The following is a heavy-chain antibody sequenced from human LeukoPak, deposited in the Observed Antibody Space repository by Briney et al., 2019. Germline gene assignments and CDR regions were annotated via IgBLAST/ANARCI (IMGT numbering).Heavy chain of an antibody. V-gene: IGHV4-59*01. CDR2: IYYSGGT. J-gene: IGHJ4*02. D-gene: IGHD4-23*01. CDR3: ARSPGTVGGLDY. Sequence: SETLSLTCSVSGGSISGYYWSWIRQPPGKGPEWIGYIYYSGGTNYNPSLNSRVTISVDTSKNQFSLKLSSVTAADTAMYYCARSPGTVGGLDYWGQGTLVTVSS. CDR1: GGSISGYY.